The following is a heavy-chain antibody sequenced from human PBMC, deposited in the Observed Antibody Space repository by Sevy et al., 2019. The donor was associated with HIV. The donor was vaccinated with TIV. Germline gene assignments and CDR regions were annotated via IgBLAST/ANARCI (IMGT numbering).Heavy chain of an antibody. J-gene: IGHJ6*02. D-gene: IGHD6-25*01. V-gene: IGHV4-59*01. CDR3: AAALDEYYYAMDV. CDR1: GVSISGYY. CDR2: IYYSGRT. Sequence: SETLSLTCSVSGVSISGYYWTWIRQTPGKGLEWIGYIYYSGRTNYNPSLQGRVAISIDTSKNQFSLKLSSVTAADTAVYYCAAALDEYYYAMDVWGQGTMVTVSS.